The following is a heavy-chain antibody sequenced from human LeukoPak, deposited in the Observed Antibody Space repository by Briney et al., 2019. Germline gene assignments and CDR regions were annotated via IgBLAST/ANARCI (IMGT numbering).Heavy chain of an antibody. Sequence: ASVKVSCKASGYTFTSYDINWVRQATGQGPEWMGWMNPNSGNTGYAQKFQGRVTMTRNTSISTAYMELSSLRSEDTAVYYCARGTKIRGYSGYDYGYYFDYWGQGTLVTVSS. V-gene: IGHV1-8*01. J-gene: IGHJ4*02. CDR1: GYTFTSYD. D-gene: IGHD5-12*01. CDR2: MNPNSGNT. CDR3: ARGTKIRGYSGYDYGYYFDY.